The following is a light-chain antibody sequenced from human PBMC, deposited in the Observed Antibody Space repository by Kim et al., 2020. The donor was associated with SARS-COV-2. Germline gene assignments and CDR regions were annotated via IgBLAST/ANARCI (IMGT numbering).Light chain of an antibody. CDR3: QVWDSTTTV. V-gene: IGLV3-1*01. Sequence: VAPGQTASITCSGDRLENKYACWYQQKPGQSPVVLIYQDTRRPSGIPVRFSSSNSGNTATLTISGTQAMDEADYYCQVWDSTTTVFGGGTQLTVL. J-gene: IGLJ2*01. CDR1: RLENKY. CDR2: QDT.